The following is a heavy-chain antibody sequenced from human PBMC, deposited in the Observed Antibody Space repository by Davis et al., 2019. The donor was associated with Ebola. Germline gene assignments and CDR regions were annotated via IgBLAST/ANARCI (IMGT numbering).Heavy chain of an antibody. D-gene: IGHD5-18*01. J-gene: IGHJ4*02. CDR3: ARVDTAMGKDY. Sequence: GGSLKISCETSGFIFRNYVMSWVRQAPGKGLEWVSTFGTGGDTYYADSVKGRFTISRDNAKNSLYLQMNSLRAEDTAVYYCARVDTAMGKDYWGQGTLVTVSS. CDR2: FGTGGDT. V-gene: IGHV3-69-1*01. CDR1: GFIFRNYV.